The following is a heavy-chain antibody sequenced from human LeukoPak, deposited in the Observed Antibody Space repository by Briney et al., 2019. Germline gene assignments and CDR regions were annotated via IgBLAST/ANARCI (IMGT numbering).Heavy chain of an antibody. V-gene: IGHV3-74*01. CDR1: GFTLSSHW. CDR3: ARAGEGLQAYGFDL. J-gene: IGHJ3*01. D-gene: IGHD5-24*01. Sequence: GGSLRLSCAVSGFTLSSHWMHWVRQAPGKGLVWVSRIDRDGSGTGHADSVKGRFTISRDNAKNTLYREMNNLRTEDTAVYYCARAGEGLQAYGFDLWGQGTMVTVSS. CDR2: IDRDGSGT.